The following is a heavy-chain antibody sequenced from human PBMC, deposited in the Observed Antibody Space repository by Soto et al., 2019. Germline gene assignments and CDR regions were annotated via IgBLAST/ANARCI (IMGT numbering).Heavy chain of an antibody. CDR1: GGTFSSYA. V-gene: IGHV1-69*13. CDR3: ARALSLTASFPWFDP. J-gene: IGHJ5*02. Sequence: SVKVSCKASGGTFSSYAISWVRQAPGQGLEWMGGIIPIFGTANYAQKFQGRVTITADESTSTAYMELSSLRSEDTAVYYCARALSLTASFPWFDPWGQGTLVTVSS. D-gene: IGHD3-3*02. CDR2: IIPIFGTA.